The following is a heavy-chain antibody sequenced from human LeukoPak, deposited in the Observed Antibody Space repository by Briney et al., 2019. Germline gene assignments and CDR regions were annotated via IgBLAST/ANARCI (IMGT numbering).Heavy chain of an antibody. CDR1: GYTFSTYY. Sequence: ASVKVSCKASGYTFSTYYMHWVRQAPGQGLEWMGVIDPSGGSTNYARKFQGRVTMTSDTSTSTVYMELSSLRSEDTAVYYCAGGFCSGGSCYSYDYWGQGTLVTVSS. CDR2: IDPSGGST. J-gene: IGHJ4*02. V-gene: IGHV1-46*01. CDR3: AGGFCSGGSCYSYDY. D-gene: IGHD2-15*01.